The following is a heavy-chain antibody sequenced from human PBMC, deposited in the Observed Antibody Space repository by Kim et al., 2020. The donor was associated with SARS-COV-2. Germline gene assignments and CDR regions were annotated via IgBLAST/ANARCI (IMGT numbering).Heavy chain of an antibody. CDR1: GFTFSSYD. Sequence: GGSLRLSCAASGFTFSSYDMHWVRQGTEKGLEWVSSIGTKADTYYPDSVKDRFTISRENAKDSFYLQMNSLRAEDTAVYYCARGPIEEGIRATKGYFDLWGRGTVVTVSS. CDR3: ARGPIEEGIRATKGYFDL. D-gene: IGHD1-20*01. V-gene: IGHV3-13*04. J-gene: IGHJ2*01. CDR2: IGTKADT.